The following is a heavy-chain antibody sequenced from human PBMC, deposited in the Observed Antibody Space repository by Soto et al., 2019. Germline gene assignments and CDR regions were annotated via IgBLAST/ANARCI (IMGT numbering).Heavy chain of an antibody. Sequence: QVQLVQSGAEVRKSGASVKVSCKASGYTFSDYFIQWLRQAPGQGLEWVAWINPKTAATNYAKKFQDRVTVTSDTSFSTAYLELTRLRPDDTALYYCARIKWGLDSYSGMDVWGQGTAVSVSS. CDR2: INPKTAAT. V-gene: IGHV1-2*02. J-gene: IGHJ6*02. D-gene: IGHD4-4*01. CDR3: ARIKWGLDSYSGMDV. CDR1: GYTFSDYF.